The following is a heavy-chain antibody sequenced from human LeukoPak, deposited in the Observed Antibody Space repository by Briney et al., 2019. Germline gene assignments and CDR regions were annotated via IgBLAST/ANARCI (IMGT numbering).Heavy chain of an antibody. CDR1: GFTFSSYS. Sequence: GGSLRLSCAASGFTFSSYSMNWVRQAPGKGLEWVSSISSSSSYIYYADSVKGRFTISRDNAKNSLYLQMNSLRAEDTAVYYCARDGGTVLRFLEWLVGYMDVWGKGTTVTVSS. CDR2: ISSSSSYI. V-gene: IGHV3-21*01. J-gene: IGHJ6*03. CDR3: ARDGGTVLRFLEWLVGYMDV. D-gene: IGHD3-3*01.